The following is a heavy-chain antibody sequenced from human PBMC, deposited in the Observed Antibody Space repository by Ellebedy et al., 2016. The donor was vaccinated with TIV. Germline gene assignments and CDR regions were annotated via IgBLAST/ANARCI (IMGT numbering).Heavy chain of an antibody. J-gene: IGHJ3*02. V-gene: IGHV4-39*01. CDR2: ISYSGST. Sequence: SETLTLTXTVSGGPISGSNFYWGWIRQPPGKGLEWIGSISYSGSTYYSPSLKSRVSTSVTPSKSQFSLKLSSVTATDTAVYYCVRGVTGYNMDAFDIWGQGTMVTVSS. CDR1: GGPISGSNFY. D-gene: IGHD5-24*01. CDR3: VRGVTGYNMDAFDI.